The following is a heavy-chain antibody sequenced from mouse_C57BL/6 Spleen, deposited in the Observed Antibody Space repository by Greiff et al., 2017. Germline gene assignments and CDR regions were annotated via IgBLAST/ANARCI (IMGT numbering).Heavy chain of an antibody. CDR1: GFTFSDYG. V-gene: IGHV5-15*01. J-gene: IGHJ4*01. CDR2: ISNLAYSI. Sequence: EVKLQESGGGLVQPGGSLKLSCAASGFTFSDYGMAWVRQAPRKGPEWVAFISNLAYSIYYADTVTGRFTISRENAKNTLYLEMSSLRSEDTAMYYCARHEVLYYYAMDYWGQGTSVTVSS. D-gene: IGHD1-1*01. CDR3: ARHEVLYYYAMDY.